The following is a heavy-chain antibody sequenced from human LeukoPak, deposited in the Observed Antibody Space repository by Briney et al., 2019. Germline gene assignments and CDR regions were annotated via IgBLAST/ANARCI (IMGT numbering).Heavy chain of an antibody. D-gene: IGHD3-10*01. CDR3: ARQGGLLWFGELSAFDI. CDR2: IYYSGST. CDR1: GGSISSYY. Sequence: PSETLSLTCTVSGGSISSYYWSWIRQPPGKGLEWIGYIYYSGSTNYNPTLKSRVTISVDTSKNQFSLKLSSVTAADTAVYYCARQGGLLWFGELSAFDIWGQGTMVTVSS. V-gene: IGHV4-59*08. J-gene: IGHJ3*02.